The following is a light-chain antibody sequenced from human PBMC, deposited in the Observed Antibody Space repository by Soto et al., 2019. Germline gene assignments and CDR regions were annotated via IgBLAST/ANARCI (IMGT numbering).Light chain of an antibody. Sequence: IQLTQSPSSLSASVGYRVTITCRASQDITKYLAWYQQKPGTAHKLLIYAASTLQSGVPSRFSGGRSGTDFTLTINNLQPADFSSYFCQQLNRYPITFCQGTRMEIK. CDR2: AAS. CDR3: QQLNRYPIT. V-gene: IGKV1-9*01. CDR1: QDITKY. J-gene: IGKJ5*01.